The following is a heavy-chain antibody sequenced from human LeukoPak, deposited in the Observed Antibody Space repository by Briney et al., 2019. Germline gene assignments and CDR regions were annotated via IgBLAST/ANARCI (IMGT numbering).Heavy chain of an antibody. Sequence: ASVKVSCKASGYTFTSYYIHWVRQAPGQGLEWMGIINPSGGSTSRAQKFQGRVTMTRDMSTSTVYMELSSLRSEDTAVYYCARAYSTSPRNGFDFWGQGTMVTVSS. CDR2: INPSGGST. J-gene: IGHJ3*01. CDR3: ARAYSTSPRNGFDF. V-gene: IGHV1-46*01. D-gene: IGHD6-6*01. CDR1: GYTFTSYY.